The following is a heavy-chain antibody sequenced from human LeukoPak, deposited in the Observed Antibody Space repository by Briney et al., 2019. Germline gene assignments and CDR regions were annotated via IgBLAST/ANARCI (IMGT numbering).Heavy chain of an antibody. CDR2: ISSSSTYI. CDR3: AELGITMIGGV. CDR1: GFTFSSYS. J-gene: IGHJ6*04. V-gene: IGHV3-21*01. Sequence: GGSLRLSCAASGFTFSSYSMTWIRQAPGKGLEWVSSISSSSTYIYYADSVRGRFTISRDNAKNSLYLQMNSLRAEDTAVYYCAELGITMIGGVWGKGTTVTISS. D-gene: IGHD3-10*02.